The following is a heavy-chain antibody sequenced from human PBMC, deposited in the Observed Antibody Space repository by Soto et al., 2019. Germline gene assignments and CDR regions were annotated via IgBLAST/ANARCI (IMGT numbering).Heavy chain of an antibody. CDR2: ISYDGDNT. V-gene: IGHV3-30*03. Sequence: GGSLRLSCAASGFIFSNYGMHWVRQAPGKGLEWVAVISYDGDNTYYADSVKGRFTISRDNSKNTLYLQMNSLRDEDTAVYYCARDHYYDSSGYYYWLGYWGQGTLVTVSS. CDR1: GFIFSNYG. J-gene: IGHJ4*02. CDR3: ARDHYYDSSGYYYWLGY. D-gene: IGHD3-22*01.